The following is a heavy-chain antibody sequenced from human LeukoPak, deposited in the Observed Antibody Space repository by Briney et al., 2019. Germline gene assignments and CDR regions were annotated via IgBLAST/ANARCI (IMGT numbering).Heavy chain of an antibody. CDR3: ARHTLYRSGRYYVYYFDY. V-gene: IGHV1-18*01. D-gene: IGHD3-10*01. CDR1: GYTFTSYG. CDR2: ISSYNGNT. J-gene: IGHJ4*02. Sequence: EASVTVSCKASGYTFTSYGISWVRQAPGQGLEWMGRISSYNGNTNYAQKLQGRVTMTTDTSTSAAYMELRSLRSDDTAVYYCARHTLYRSGRYYVYYFDYWGQGTLVTVSS.